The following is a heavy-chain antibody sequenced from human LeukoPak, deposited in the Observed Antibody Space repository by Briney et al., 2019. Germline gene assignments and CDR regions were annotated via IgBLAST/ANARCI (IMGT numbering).Heavy chain of an antibody. D-gene: IGHD3-10*01. CDR3: AVAYYYGSGDAFDI. J-gene: IGHJ3*02. CDR2: VTSGSSTI. V-gene: IGHV3-48*01. Sequence: PGGSLRLSCVASGFTFSSYSMNWVRQAPGKGPEWISYVTSGSSTIYYADSVKGRFTISRDNAKNSLYLQMNSLRAEDTAVYYCAVAYYYGSGDAFDIWGQGTKVTVSS. CDR1: GFTFSSYS.